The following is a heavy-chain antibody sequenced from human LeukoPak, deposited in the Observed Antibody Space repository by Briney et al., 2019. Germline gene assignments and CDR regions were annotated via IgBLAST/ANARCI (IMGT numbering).Heavy chain of an antibody. D-gene: IGHD3-16*01. J-gene: IGHJ6*03. Sequence: SVTVSFTASGGTFKNYARSWVRQAPGQGREWRGGIIPMFGTAKYTQKFQGRETITADKITRTDYMEVRRLRYEDTAVYYCARDGAVVARRYYFYYMDVWGKGTTVTVSS. CDR1: GGTFKNYA. CDR3: ARDGAVVARRYYFYYMDV. CDR2: IIPMFGTA. V-gene: IGHV1-69*06.